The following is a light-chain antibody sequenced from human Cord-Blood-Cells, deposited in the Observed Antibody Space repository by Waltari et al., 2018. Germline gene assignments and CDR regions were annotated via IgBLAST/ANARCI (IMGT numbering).Light chain of an antibody. CDR1: SSDVGSYNL. CDR3: CSYAGSSTYV. V-gene: IGLV2-23*02. Sequence: QSALTQPASVSGSPGQLITISCTGTSSDVGSYNLVSWYQQHPGKAPKLMFYEVSKRPSGVSNRFSGSKSGNTASLTISGLQAEDEADYYCCSYAGSSTYVFGTGTKVTVL. CDR2: EVS. J-gene: IGLJ1*01.